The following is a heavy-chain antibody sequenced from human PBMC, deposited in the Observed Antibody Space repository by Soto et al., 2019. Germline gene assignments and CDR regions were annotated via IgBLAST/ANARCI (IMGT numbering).Heavy chain of an antibody. D-gene: IGHD3-16*02. Sequence: QVQLQESAPGLVKPSQTLSLTCTVSGGSISSGGYYWSWIRQHPGKGLEWIGYIYYSGSTYYNPSLKSRVTISVDTSKNQFSRKLSSVTAADTAVYYCARVELSRGSYRPAFFDYWGQGTLVTVSS. CDR3: ARVELSRGSYRPAFFDY. CDR1: GGSISSGGYY. CDR2: IYYSGST. V-gene: IGHV4-31*03. J-gene: IGHJ4*02.